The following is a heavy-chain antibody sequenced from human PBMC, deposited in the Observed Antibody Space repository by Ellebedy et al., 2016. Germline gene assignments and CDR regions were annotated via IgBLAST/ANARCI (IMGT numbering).Heavy chain of an antibody. Sequence: GGSLRLSXAASGFTFSSYSMNWVRQAPGKGLEWVSYISSSSSTIYYADSVKGRFTISRHNSKNTLYLQMNSLRAEDTAVYYCASRGYGSGSPILLWGQGTLVTVSS. CDR2: ISSSSSTI. D-gene: IGHD3-10*01. J-gene: IGHJ4*02. CDR3: ASRGYGSGSPILL. V-gene: IGHV3-48*01. CDR1: GFTFSSYS.